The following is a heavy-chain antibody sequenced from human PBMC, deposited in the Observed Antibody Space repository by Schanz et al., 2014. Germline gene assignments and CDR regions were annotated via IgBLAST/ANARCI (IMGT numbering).Heavy chain of an antibody. J-gene: IGHJ4*02. CDR3: ARGRSLGWCDY. CDR2: ISRSSSSI. CDR1: GFTFSSYS. Sequence: EVQLVESGGGLVKPGGSLRLSCAASGFTFSSYSMNWVRQAPGKGLEWVSSISRSSSSIYYADSVKGRFTISRDNAKNSLYLQMHRLRAEDTAVYYCARGRSLGWCDYWGQGTLVTVSS. V-gene: IGHV3-21*01. D-gene: IGHD2-21*01.